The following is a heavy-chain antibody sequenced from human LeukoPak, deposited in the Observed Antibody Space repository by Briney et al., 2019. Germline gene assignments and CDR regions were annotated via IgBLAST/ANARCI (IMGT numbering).Heavy chain of an antibody. CDR2: ISAYNGKT. D-gene: IGHD3-22*01. CDR1: GYTFTSYG. CDR3: ARDHGGIVVVTLVNWFDP. Sequence: ASVKVSCKASGYTFTSYGISWVRQAPGQGVEGMGWISAYNGKTNYAQKLHGRVTMTTDTSTSTAYMELRSLRSDDTAVYYCARDHGGIVVVTLVNWFDPWGQGTLVTVSS. J-gene: IGHJ5*02. V-gene: IGHV1-18*01.